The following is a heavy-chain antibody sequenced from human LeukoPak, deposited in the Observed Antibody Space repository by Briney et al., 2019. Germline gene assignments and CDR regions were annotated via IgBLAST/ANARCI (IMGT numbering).Heavy chain of an antibody. CDR3: ARDHRWGFDY. Sequence: GRSLRLSCVTSGFTFSSYGMHWVRQVPGKGLEWVAVISYDAKSNYHVDSVKGRFTISRDNSKNTLYLQMNSLRAEDTAVYYCARDHRWGFDYWGRGTLVTVSS. V-gene: IGHV3-30*03. D-gene: IGHD7-27*01. CDR2: ISYDAKSN. CDR1: GFTFSSYG. J-gene: IGHJ4*02.